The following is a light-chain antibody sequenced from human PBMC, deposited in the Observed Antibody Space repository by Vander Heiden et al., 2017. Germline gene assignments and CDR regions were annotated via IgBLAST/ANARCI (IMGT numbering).Light chain of an antibody. CDR3: AAWDDSLNGVL. Sequence: SVLPPPPSVSEAPRQRVTISCSGSSSNIGNNAVNWYQQLPGKAPKLLIYYNDLLPSGVSDRFSGSKSGTSASLAISGLQSEDEADYYCAAWDDSLNGVLFGGGTKLTVL. J-gene: IGLJ2*01. V-gene: IGLV1-36*01. CDR2: YND. CDR1: SSNIGNNA.